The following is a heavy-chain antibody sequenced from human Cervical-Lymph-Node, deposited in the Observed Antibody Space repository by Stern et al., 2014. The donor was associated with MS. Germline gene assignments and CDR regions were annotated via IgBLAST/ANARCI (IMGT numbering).Heavy chain of an antibody. J-gene: IGHJ4*02. Sequence: QLVQSGAEVKSPGASVKVSCKASGYTLTGYFLHWVRQAPGQGLEWMGWINPRSGGTKYGQRFEGRVTMTRDTSISTAYMEVSRLRSDDTAVYYCARDIGALTTFERSGYLLDYWGQGTLVTVSS. D-gene: IGHD3-3*01. CDR2: INPRSGGT. CDR1: GYTLTGYF. CDR3: ARDIGALTTFERSGYLLDY. V-gene: IGHV1-2*02.